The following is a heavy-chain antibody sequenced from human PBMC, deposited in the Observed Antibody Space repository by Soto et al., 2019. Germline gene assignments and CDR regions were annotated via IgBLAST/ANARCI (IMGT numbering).Heavy chain of an antibody. Sequence: QVQLQESGPGLVKPSLTLSLTCSVSGVSIKSGGYYWTGIRQRPGKGLEWIAYIHYTGSTNYNPSLQSRLTVSPDTSKNLFTRNIKSVTEANTAVYFCARGLEGVYTYAYDNRGQGTLVTVSS. V-gene: IGHV4-31*03. J-gene: IGHJ4*02. CDR3: ARGLEGVYTYAYDN. D-gene: IGHD5-18*01. CDR1: GVSIKSGGYY. CDR2: IHYTGST.